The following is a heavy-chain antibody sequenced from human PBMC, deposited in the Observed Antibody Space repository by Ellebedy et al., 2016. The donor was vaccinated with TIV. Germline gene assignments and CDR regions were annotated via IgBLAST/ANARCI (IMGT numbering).Heavy chain of an antibody. CDR3: ARDRPTILTGYYSDY. V-gene: IGHV1-18*01. D-gene: IGHD3-9*01. J-gene: IGHJ4*02. CDR1: GYSFINYG. Sequence: ASVKVSCKASGYSFINYGVSWARQAPGQGLEWLGWISGYNGHTNYAQKFQGRVTMTTDTSTNTAYMEVRSLRSDGTAVYYCARDRPTILTGYYSDYWGQGTLVTVSS. CDR2: ISGYNGHT.